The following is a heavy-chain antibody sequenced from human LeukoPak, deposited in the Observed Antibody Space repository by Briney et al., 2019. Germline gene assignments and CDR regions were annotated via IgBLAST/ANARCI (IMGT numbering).Heavy chain of an antibody. CDR3: ARVSNLVNAFDI. Sequence: SETLSLTCTVSGGSISSYYWSWIRQPPGKGLEWIGYIYYSGSTNYNPSLKSRATISVDTSKNQFSLKLSSVTAADTAVYYCARVSNLVNAFDIWGQGTMVTVSS. CDR2: IYYSGST. J-gene: IGHJ3*02. CDR1: GGSISSYY. D-gene: IGHD1-26*01. V-gene: IGHV4-59*01.